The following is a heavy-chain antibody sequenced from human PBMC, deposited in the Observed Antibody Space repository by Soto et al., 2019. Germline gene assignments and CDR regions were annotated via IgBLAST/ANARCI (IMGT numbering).Heavy chain of an antibody. V-gene: IGHV4-61*01. Sequence: SETLSLTCTVSGGSVSSGSYYWSWIRQPPGKGLEWIGYIYYIGSTNYNPSLKSRATMSVDTSKNQFSLKLSSVTAADTAVYYCARETHNYDILTGYYPKPRPNWFDPWGQGTLVTVSS. J-gene: IGHJ5*02. CDR2: IYYIGST. D-gene: IGHD3-9*01. CDR3: ARETHNYDILTGYYPKPRPNWFDP. CDR1: GGSVSSGSYY.